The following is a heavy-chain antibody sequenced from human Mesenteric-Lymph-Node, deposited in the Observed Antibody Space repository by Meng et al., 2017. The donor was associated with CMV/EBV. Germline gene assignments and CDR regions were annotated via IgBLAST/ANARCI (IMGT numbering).Heavy chain of an antibody. D-gene: IGHD3-10*01. V-gene: IGHV3-23*01. CDR3: AKDWQESNWFDF. CDR2: ISGSGADT. Sequence: GESLKISCAVSGFTFSSYAMSWVRQAAGKGLEWVSAISGSGADTHYGDSVKGRFTISRDNSKSTLYLQMNSLRAEDTAVYYCAKDWQESNWFDFWGQGTLVTVSS. CDR1: GFTFSSYA. J-gene: IGHJ5*01.